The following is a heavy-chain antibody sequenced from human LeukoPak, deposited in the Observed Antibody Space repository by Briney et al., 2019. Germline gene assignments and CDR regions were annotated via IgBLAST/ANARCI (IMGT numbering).Heavy chain of an antibody. J-gene: IGHJ4*02. D-gene: IGHD6-19*01. CDR1: DGSIRSSTDY. CDR2: LYFRGIT. CDR3: ASDHSGWLGLGY. Sequence: SETLSLTCTVSDGSIRSSTDYWGWIRQSPGKGLEWIGSLYFRGITYYNPSLKSRVTISVDTSKNQFSLKLSSVTAADTGVYYCASDHSGWLGLGYWGQGTLVSVSS. V-gene: IGHV4-39*07.